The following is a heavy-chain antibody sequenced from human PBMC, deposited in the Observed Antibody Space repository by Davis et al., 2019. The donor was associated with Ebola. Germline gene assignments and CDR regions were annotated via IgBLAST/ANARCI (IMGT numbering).Heavy chain of an antibody. CDR3: ARGFARVYGSGSHRGYNWFDP. D-gene: IGHD3-10*01. V-gene: IGHV4-59*05. Sequence: SETLSLTCTVSGGSVSNYYWSWIRQPPGKGLEWIGSIYYSGSTYYNPSLKSRVTISVDTSKNQFSLKLSSVTAADTAVYYCARGFARVYGSGSHRGYNWFDPWGQGTLVTVSS. CDR1: GGSVSNYY. J-gene: IGHJ5*02. CDR2: IYYSGST.